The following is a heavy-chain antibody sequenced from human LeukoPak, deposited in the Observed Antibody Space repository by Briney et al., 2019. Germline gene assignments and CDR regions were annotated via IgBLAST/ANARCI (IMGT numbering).Heavy chain of an antibody. Sequence: SVKVSCKASGGTFSSYAISWVRQAPGQGLEWMGRIIPILGIANYTQKFQGRVTITADKSTSTAYMELSSLRSEDTAVYYSARDLDDSSGYYPSWGQGTLVTVSS. J-gene: IGHJ5*02. D-gene: IGHD3-22*01. CDR2: IIPILGIA. CDR3: ARDLDDSSGYYPS. CDR1: GGTFSSYA. V-gene: IGHV1-69*04.